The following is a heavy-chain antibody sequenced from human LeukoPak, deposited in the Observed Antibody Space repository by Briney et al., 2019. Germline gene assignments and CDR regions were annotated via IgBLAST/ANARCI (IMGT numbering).Heavy chain of an antibody. CDR3: ANEYSSSSGRSFQH. D-gene: IGHD6-6*01. Sequence: GGSLRLSCAASGFTFSDYYMSWIRQAPGKGLQWISFISSGGSTTNYADSVKGRFTISRDNAKNSLYLQMNSLRAEDTAVYYCANEYSSSSGRSFQHWGQGTLVTVSS. CDR2: ISSGGSTT. J-gene: IGHJ1*01. V-gene: IGHV3-11*04. CDR1: GFTFSDYY.